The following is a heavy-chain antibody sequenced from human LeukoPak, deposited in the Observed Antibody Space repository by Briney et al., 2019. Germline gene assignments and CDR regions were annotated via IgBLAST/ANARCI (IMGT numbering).Heavy chain of an antibody. D-gene: IGHD3-22*01. Sequence: SETLSLTCTVSGGSISSSSYYWGWIRQPPGKGLEWIGSIYYSGSTYYNPSLKSRVTISVDTSKNQFSLKLSSVAAADTAVYYCARRGYDSSGYYRNYWGQGTLVTVSS. CDR2: IYYSGST. J-gene: IGHJ4*02. CDR3: ARRGYDSSGYYRNY. CDR1: GGSISSSSYY. V-gene: IGHV4-39*01.